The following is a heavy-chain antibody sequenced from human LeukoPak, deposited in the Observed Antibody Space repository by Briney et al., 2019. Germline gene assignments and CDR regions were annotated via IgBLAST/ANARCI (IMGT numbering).Heavy chain of an antibody. Sequence: SETLSLTCTVSGGYISSYYWNWIRHPAGKGLEWIGRIYSIGSTNYNPSLKSRVTMSVDTSKNQFSLKLSSVTAADTAVYYCATRYCSTTSCYGEDYYYYMDVWGKGTTVTVSS. J-gene: IGHJ6*03. D-gene: IGHD2-2*01. CDR3: ATRYCSTTSCYGEDYYYYMDV. CDR2: IYSIGST. CDR1: GGYISSYY. V-gene: IGHV4-4*07.